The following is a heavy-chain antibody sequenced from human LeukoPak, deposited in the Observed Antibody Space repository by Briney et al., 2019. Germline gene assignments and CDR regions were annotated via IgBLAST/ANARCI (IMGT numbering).Heavy chain of an antibody. Sequence: PSETLSLPCAVSGGSISSSYWWSWVRQPPGKGLERIGEVYHSGSTNYYPSLKSRVTISIEKSKNQFSLKLSSVTAADTAVYYCAGAYCGGDCYSGRAFDIWGQGTMVTVSS. V-gene: IGHV4-4*02. CDR3: AGAYCGGDCYSGRAFDI. D-gene: IGHD2-21*02. CDR1: GGSISSSYW. CDR2: VYHSGST. J-gene: IGHJ3*02.